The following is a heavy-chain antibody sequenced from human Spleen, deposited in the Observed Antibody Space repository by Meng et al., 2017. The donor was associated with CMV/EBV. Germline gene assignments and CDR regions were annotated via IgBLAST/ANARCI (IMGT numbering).Heavy chain of an antibody. CDR2: IYPGDSDT. J-gene: IGHJ6*02. V-gene: IGHV5-51*01. Sequence: GESLKISCKGSGYSFTSYWIGWVRQMPGKGLEWMGIIYPGDSDTRYSPSFQVQVTISADKSISTAYLQWSSLKASDTAMYYCARSELGYDFWSGPYYYYGMDVWGQGTTVTVSS. CDR1: GYSFTSYW. CDR3: ARSELGYDFWSGPYYYYGMDV. D-gene: IGHD3-3*01.